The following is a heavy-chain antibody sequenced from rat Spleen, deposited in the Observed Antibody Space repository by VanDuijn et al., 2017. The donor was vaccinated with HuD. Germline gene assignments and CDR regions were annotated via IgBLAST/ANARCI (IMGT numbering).Heavy chain of an antibody. D-gene: IGHD1-9*01. J-gene: IGHJ2*01. CDR2: ISSGGGGI. CDR1: GFTFSHYD. Sequence: EVQLVESGGGLVQPGRSLKLSCAASGFTFSHYDMAWVRQAPKKGLEWVAYISSGGGGIYYPDSVKGRFTISRDNAKSTLSLQMDSLRSEDTATYYCARRHYGYTDYFDYWGQGVMVTVSS. V-gene: IGHV5S23*01. CDR3: ARRHYGYTDYFDY.